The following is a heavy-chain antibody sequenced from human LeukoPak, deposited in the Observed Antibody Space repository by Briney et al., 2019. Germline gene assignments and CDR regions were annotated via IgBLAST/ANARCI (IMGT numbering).Heavy chain of an antibody. CDR3: ARSVPYCTNGVCYTGYFDY. D-gene: IGHD2-8*01. V-gene: IGHV1-69*05. CDR1: GGTFSSYA. J-gene: IGHJ4*02. CDR2: IIPIFGTA. Sequence: ASVKASCKASGGTFSSYAISWVRQAPGQGLEWMGGIIPIFGTANYAQKFQGRVTITTDESTSTAYMELSSLRSEDTAVYYCARSVPYCTNGVCYTGYFDYWGQGTLVTVSS.